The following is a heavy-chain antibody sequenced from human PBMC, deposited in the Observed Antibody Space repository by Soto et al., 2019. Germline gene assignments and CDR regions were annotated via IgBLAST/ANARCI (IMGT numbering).Heavy chain of an antibody. CDR3: AREDSSSWYWFDP. CDR1: GGSISSGGYY. CDR2: IYYSGST. Sequence: SETLSLTCTVSGGSISSGGYYWSWVRQHPGKGLEWIGYIYYSGSTYYNPSLKSRVTISVDTSKNQFSLKLSSVTAADTAVYYCAREDSSSWYWFDPWGQGTLVTVSS. J-gene: IGHJ5*02. D-gene: IGHD6-13*01. V-gene: IGHV4-31*03.